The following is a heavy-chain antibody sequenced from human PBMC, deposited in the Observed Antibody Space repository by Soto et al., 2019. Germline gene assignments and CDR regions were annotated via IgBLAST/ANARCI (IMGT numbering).Heavy chain of an antibody. D-gene: IGHD2-2*01. V-gene: IGHV1-24*01. CDR2: FDPEDGET. CDR3: ATDHRGIVVVPAQDSYYYYMDV. Sequence: GASVKVSCKVSGYTLTELSMHWVRRAPGKGLEWMGGFDPEDGETIYAQKFQGRVTMTEDTSTDTAYMELSSLRSEDTAVYYCATDHRGIVVVPAQDSYYYYMDVWGKGTTVTVSS. J-gene: IGHJ6*03. CDR1: GYTLTELS.